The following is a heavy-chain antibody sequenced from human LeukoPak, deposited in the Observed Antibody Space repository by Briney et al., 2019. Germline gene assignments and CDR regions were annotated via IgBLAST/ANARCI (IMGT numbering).Heavy chain of an antibody. CDR2: FSSDGSNT. V-gene: IGHV3-74*01. CDR3: ARGVNGDSRFDP. J-gene: IGHJ5*02. D-gene: IGHD4-17*01. Sequence: PGRSLTLSCAASGFTVSSYWMHCVRQAPGKGLGWVSRFSSDGSNTRHADSVKGRFTISRDNAKKTLYLQMNSLRAEDTAVYYCARGVNGDSRFDPWGQGTLVTVSS. CDR1: GFTVSSYW.